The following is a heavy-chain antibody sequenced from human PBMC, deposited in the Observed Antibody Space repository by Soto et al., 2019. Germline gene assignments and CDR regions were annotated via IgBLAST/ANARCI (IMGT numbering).Heavy chain of an antibody. CDR2: IYYSGST. V-gene: IGHV4-59*01. CDR1: GGSISSYY. CDR3: ARDAMPSDDYGAAQHYYYYMDV. Sequence: SETLSLTCTVSGGSISSYYWSWIRQPPGKGLEWIGYIYYSGSTNYNPSLKSRVTISVDTSKNQFSLKLSSVTAADTAVYYCARDAMPSDDYGAAQHYYYYMDVWGKGTTVTVSS. J-gene: IGHJ6*03. D-gene: IGHD4-17*01.